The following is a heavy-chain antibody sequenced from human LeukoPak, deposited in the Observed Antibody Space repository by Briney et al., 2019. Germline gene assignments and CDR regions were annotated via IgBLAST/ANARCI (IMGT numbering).Heavy chain of an antibody. J-gene: IGHJ4*02. D-gene: IGHD3-10*01. CDR3: AREYGSGSYAFDY. Sequence: SQTLSLTCTVSGASINSGDYYWGWIRQPPGKGLEWIGSIYYSGSTYYNPSLKSRVTISVDTSKNQFSLKLSSVTAADTAVYYCAREYGSGSYAFDYWGQGTLVTVSS. V-gene: IGHV4-39*07. CDR2: IYYSGST. CDR1: GASINSGDYY.